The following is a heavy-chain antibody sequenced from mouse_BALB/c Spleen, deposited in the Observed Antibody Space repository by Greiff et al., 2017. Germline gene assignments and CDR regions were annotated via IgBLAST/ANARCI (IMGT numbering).Heavy chain of an antibody. CDR1: GYSITSGYY. CDR3: ARQLWSRGAMDY. Sequence: EVQLVESGPGLVKPSQSLSLTCSVTGYSITSGYYWNWIRQFPGNKLEWMGYISYDGSNNYNPSLKNRISITRDTSKNQFFLKLNSVTTEDTATYYCARQLWSRGAMDYWGQGTSVTVSS. J-gene: IGHJ4*01. CDR2: ISYDGSN. V-gene: IGHV3-6*02. D-gene: IGHD1-1*02.